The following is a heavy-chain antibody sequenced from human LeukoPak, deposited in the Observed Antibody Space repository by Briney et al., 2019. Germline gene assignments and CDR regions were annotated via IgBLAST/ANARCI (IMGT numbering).Heavy chain of an antibody. V-gene: IGHV1-69*04. D-gene: IGHD6-19*01. Sequence: SVKVSCKASGGTFSSYAISWVRQAPGQGLEWMGRIIPILGIANYAQKFQGRATITADKSTSTAYMELSSLRSEDTAVYYCARDPPLPEYSSGWYDWFDYWGQGTLVTVSS. CDR2: IIPILGIA. CDR1: GGTFSSYA. CDR3: ARDPPLPEYSSGWYDWFDY. J-gene: IGHJ4*02.